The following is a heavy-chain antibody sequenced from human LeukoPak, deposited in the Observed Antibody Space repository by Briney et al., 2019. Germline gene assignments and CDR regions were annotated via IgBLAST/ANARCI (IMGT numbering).Heavy chain of an antibody. CDR3: AREPSTHYDFWSGYYSGIMWFDP. CDR1: GGSFSGYY. J-gene: IGHJ5*02. CDR2: INHSGST. Sequence: SETLSLTCAVYGGSFSGYYWSWIRQPPGKGLEWIGEINHSGSTNYNPSLKSRVTISVDTSKNQFSLKLSSVTAADTAVYYCAREPSTHYDFWSGYYSGIMWFDPWGQGTLVTVSS. D-gene: IGHD3-3*01. V-gene: IGHV4-34*01.